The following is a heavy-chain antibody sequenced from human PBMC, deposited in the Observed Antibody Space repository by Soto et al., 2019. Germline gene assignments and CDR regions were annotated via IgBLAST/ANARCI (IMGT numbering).Heavy chain of an antibody. Sequence: GESLKISCKGSGYSFTSYWIVWVRQMPGKGLEWMGSIYPGDSDTRYSPSLQGQVTISADKSITTAYLQWNSLKASDTAMYFCTYHKSYRDTPSFYAMDVWGQGAKVNFSS. CDR3: TYHKSYRDTPSFYAMDV. CDR1: GYSFTSYW. J-gene: IGHJ6*02. CDR2: IYPGDSDT. D-gene: IGHD2-21*01. V-gene: IGHV5-51*01.